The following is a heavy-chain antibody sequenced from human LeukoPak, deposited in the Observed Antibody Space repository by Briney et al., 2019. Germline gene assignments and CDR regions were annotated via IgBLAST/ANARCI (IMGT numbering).Heavy chain of an antibody. V-gene: IGHV4-39*07. Sequence: SETLSLTCTVSGGSISSSSYYWGWIRQPPGKGLEWIGSIYYSGSTYYNPSLKSRVTISVDTSKNQFSLKLSSVTAADTAVYYCARLSGRPYSSSWYPRQPFDYWGQGTLVTVSS. CDR2: IYYSGST. CDR3: ARLSGRPYSSSWYPRQPFDY. D-gene: IGHD6-13*01. CDR1: GGSISSSSYY. J-gene: IGHJ4*02.